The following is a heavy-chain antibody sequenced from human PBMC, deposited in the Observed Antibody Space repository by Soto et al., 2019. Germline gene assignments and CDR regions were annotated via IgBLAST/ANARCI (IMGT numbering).Heavy chain of an antibody. CDR3: ARRGSYYYYMDV. V-gene: IGHV4-59*08. CDR2: IYYSGST. Sequence: TLSLTRTVSGGSISSYYWSWIRQPPGKGLEWIGYIYYSGSTNYNPSLKSRVTISVDTSKNQFSLKLSSVTAADTAVYYCARRGSYYYYMDVWGKGTTVTVSS. CDR1: GGSISSYY. J-gene: IGHJ6*03. D-gene: IGHD6-19*01.